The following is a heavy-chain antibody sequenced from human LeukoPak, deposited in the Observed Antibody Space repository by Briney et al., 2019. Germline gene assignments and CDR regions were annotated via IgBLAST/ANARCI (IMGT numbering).Heavy chain of an antibody. CDR3: ATCSDDFDL. CDR2: INPSGGGT. D-gene: IGHD2-15*01. CDR1: GYTFTSYY. J-gene: IGHJ5*01. V-gene: IGHV1-46*01. Sequence: ASVKVSCKASGYTFTSYYMHWVRQAPRQGRAWVGIINPSGGGTSYAQKFQGRVTMTRGTSPSTVYMELSRLNSEDTAVYYFATCSDDFDLWGQGPLVSVSS.